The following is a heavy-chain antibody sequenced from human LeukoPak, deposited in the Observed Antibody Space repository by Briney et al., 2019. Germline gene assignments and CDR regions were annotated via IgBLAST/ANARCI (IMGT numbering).Heavy chain of an antibody. D-gene: IGHD4-11*01. Sequence: GGSLRLSCAASGFTFTNYWMHWVRQAPGMGLVWVSRLPPDELDIIYADSVKGRFTVSRDNAKNTVYLQMNNLRAEDTAVYYCARDDDYRNYYHYGMDVWGQGTTVIVSS. CDR2: LPPDELDI. V-gene: IGHV3-74*01. CDR1: GFTFTNYW. CDR3: ARDDDYRNYYHYGMDV. J-gene: IGHJ6*02.